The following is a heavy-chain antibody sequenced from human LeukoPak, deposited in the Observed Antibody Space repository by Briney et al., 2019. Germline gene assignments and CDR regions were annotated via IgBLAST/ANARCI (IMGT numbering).Heavy chain of an antibody. CDR1: GDTSGSYA. J-gene: IGHJ3*02. D-gene: IGHD3-16*01. V-gene: IGHV1-69*04. Sequence: GASVKVSCKASGDTSGSYAMNWVRQAPGQGLEWVARIIPLLGITNRAQNLQGRVTVNADTSTNTVYLELSSLRPDDTAVYYCAGARSRITFGGIRHAFDIWGQGTLVTVSS. CDR2: IIPLLGIT. CDR3: AGARSRITFGGIRHAFDI.